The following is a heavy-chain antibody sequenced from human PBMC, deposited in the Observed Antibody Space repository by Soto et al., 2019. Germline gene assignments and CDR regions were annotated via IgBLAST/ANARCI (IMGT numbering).Heavy chain of an antibody. CDR2: IYYSGST. D-gene: IGHD6-6*01. V-gene: IGHV4-30-4*01. J-gene: IGHJ5*02. Sequence: QVQLQESGPGLVKPSQTLSLTCTVSGGSISSGDYYWSWIRQPPGKGLEWIGYIYYSGSTYYNPSLKSRLPISVDTSKNQFSLKLSSVTAADTAVYYCARERPDGARLDPWGQGTLVTVSS. CDR3: ARERPDGARLDP. CDR1: GGSISSGDYY.